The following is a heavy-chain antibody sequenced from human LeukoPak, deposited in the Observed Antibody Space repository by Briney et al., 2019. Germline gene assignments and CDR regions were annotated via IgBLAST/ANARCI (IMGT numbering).Heavy chain of an antibody. CDR1: GYSLTSYG. CDR2: ISAYNVNT. V-gene: IGHV1-18*01. J-gene: IGHJ4*02. Sequence: ASVKVSCKASGYSLTSYGISWVRQAPGQGLEWMGWISAYNVNTNYAQKLQGRVTMTTDTSTSTAYMELRSLRSDDTAVYYCARDLGRDSSGYVLDYWGQGTLVTVSS. CDR3: ARDLGRDSSGYVLDY. D-gene: IGHD3-22*01.